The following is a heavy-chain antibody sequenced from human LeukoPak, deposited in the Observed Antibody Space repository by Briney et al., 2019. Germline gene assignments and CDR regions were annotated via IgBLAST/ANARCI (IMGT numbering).Heavy chain of an antibody. CDR2: ISYDGSNK. Sequence: GRSLRLSCAASGFTFSSYAMHWVRQAPGKGLEWVAVISYDGSNKYYADSVKGRFTISRDNSKNTLYLQMNSLRAEDTAVYYCARAGDCSGGSCYPHYWGQGTLVTVSS. CDR1: GFTFSSYA. J-gene: IGHJ4*02. D-gene: IGHD2-15*01. CDR3: ARAGDCSGGSCYPHY. V-gene: IGHV3-30-3*01.